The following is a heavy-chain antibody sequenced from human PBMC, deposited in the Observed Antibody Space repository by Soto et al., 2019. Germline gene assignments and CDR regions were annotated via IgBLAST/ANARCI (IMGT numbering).Heavy chain of an antibody. V-gene: IGHV1-58*01. CDR3: EAGREPEYYFDY. Sequence: SVKVSCKASGFTFTSSAVQWVRQARGQRLEWIGWIVVGSGNTNYAQKSQERVTITRDMYTSTAYMELSSLRSEDTAVYYCEAGREPEYYFDYWGQGTLVTVSS. CDR2: IVVGSGNT. CDR1: GFTFTSSA. J-gene: IGHJ4*02.